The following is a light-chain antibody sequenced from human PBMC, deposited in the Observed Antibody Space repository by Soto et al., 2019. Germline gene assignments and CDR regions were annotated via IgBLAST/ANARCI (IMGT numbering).Light chain of an antibody. CDR3: QQYNDWPLT. Sequence: EKVMTQSRAVLSVSPGERAIVSCRASQSVNSNLAWYQRKRGQAPRLVLYGASTRATGIPARFSGSASGTELTLTISSLQSEDSAVYYSQQYNDWPLTFGGGTKVEIK. CDR2: GAS. V-gene: IGKV3-15*01. CDR1: QSVNSN. J-gene: IGKJ4*01.